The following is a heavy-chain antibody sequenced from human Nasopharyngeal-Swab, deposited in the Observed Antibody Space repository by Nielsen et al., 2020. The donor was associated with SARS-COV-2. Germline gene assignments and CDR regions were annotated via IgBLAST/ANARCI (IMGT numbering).Heavy chain of an antibody. V-gene: IGHV4-59*01. J-gene: IGHJ2*01. CDR1: CDSIISYY. D-gene: IGHD1-26*01. Sequence: SETLSLTCSVSCDSIISYYWSWIRQPTGKGLEWIGYMYYSGSTSHNPSLKRRVTISVDTSKNQISLKLTSVTAADTAVYYCARPGRSGDPYWYFDLWGRGTLVTVSS. CDR3: ARPGRSGDPYWYFDL. CDR2: MYYSGST.